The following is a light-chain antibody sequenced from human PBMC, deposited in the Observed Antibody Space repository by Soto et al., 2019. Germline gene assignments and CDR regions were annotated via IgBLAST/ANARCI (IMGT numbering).Light chain of an antibody. CDR1: QSVSSY. J-gene: IGKJ1*01. CDR2: DAS. V-gene: IGKV3-20*01. Sequence: EIVLTQSPATLSLSPGERATLSCRASQSVSSYLAWYQQKPGQAPRLLIYDASNRATGIPDRFSGSGSGTDFTLTISRLEPEDFAVYSCQQYGRPPQTFGQGTKVDIK. CDR3: QQYGRPPQT.